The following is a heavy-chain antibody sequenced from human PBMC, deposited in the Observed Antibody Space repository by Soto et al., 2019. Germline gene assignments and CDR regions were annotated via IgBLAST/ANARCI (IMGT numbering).Heavy chain of an antibody. Sequence: GGSLRLSCAASGFTFDDYAMHWVRQAPGKGLEWVSGISWNSGSIGYADSVKGRFTISRDNAKNSLYLQMNSLRAEDTALYYCAKDFIAVADPDAFDIWGQGTMVTVSS. D-gene: IGHD6-19*01. CDR2: ISWNSGSI. CDR3: AKDFIAVADPDAFDI. V-gene: IGHV3-9*01. CDR1: GFTFDDYA. J-gene: IGHJ3*02.